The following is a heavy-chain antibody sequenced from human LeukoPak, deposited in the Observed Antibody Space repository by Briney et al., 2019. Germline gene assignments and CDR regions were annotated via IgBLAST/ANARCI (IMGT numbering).Heavy chain of an antibody. CDR3: TLIQGWGSGSYYRDF. D-gene: IGHD3-10*01. CDR2: VKSKSAGETT. J-gene: IGHJ4*02. Sequence: GGSLRLSCAASGLSISNDWMGWVRQAPGKGLEWVARVKSKSAGETTDYAAPVKGRFTISRDDSKNTLYLQMNSLKTEDTAVYYCTLIQGWGSGSYYRDFWGQGTLVTVSS. CDR1: GLSISNDW. V-gene: IGHV3-15*01.